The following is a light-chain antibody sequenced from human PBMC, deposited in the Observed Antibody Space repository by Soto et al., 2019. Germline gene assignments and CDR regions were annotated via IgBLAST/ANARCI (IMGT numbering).Light chain of an antibody. J-gene: IGKJ4*01. CDR1: QRVTSTY. CDR3: QQYGSSPLT. Sequence: DIVLTQSPGTLSLSPGERATLSCRASQRVTSTYFAWYQKKPGQSPRLLIYGAINRATGITDRISGSGAGTDFTITISRLEPEDFAVYYCQQYGSSPLTFGGGTKVEF. CDR2: GAI. V-gene: IGKV3-20*01.